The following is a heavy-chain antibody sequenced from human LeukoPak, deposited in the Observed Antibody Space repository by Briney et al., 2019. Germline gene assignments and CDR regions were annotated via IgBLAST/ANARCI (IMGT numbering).Heavy chain of an antibody. CDR2: VYYTGRT. CDR3: ATTPHYEGGGFDI. CDR1: ADSISTSNYY. V-gene: IGHV4-39*01. Sequence: SETLSLTCTVSADSISTSNYYWGWIRQPPGKGLGGFGSVYYTGRTYDNPSLKSRVTISVDTSKNQFSLKLNSVTAADTAVYYCATTPHYEGGGFDIWGQGTMVTVSS. D-gene: IGHD3-16*01. J-gene: IGHJ3*02.